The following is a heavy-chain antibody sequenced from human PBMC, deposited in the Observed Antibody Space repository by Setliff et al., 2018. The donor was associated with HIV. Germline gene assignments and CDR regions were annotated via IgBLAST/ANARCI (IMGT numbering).Heavy chain of an antibody. CDR2: LYTSGST. J-gene: IGHJ4*02. CDR3: ARVGYHGSGRYSFDY. CDR1: GGSISSGSYY. D-gene: IGHD3-10*01. V-gene: IGHV4-61*02. Sequence: SETLSLTCTVSGGSISSGSYYWSWIRQPAGKGLEWIGRLYTSGSTKYNPSLKSRVTISADTSKNQFSLNLSSVTAAETAVYYCARVGYHGSGRYSFDYWGQGTLVTVSS.